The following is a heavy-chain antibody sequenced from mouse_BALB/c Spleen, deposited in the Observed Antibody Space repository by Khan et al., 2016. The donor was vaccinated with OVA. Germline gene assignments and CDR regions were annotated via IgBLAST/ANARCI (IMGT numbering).Heavy chain of an antibody. V-gene: IGHV2-6-5*01. D-gene: IGHD2-10*02. CDR2: IWGGGTT. CDR3: AKGVWSYYFALDY. CDR1: GFSLTDYG. Sequence: VELVESGPGLVAPSQNLSITCTVSGFSLTDYGVSWIRQPPGKGLEWLGVIWGGGTTYYNSALKSRLSISKDNSKSQVFLKMNSLQTDDTAMYYCAKGVWSYYFALDYWGQGTSVTFSS. J-gene: IGHJ4*01.